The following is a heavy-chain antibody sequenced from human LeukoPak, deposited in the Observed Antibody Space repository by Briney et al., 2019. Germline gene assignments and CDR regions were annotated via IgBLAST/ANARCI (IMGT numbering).Heavy chain of an antibody. D-gene: IGHD6-19*01. V-gene: IGHV4-39*01. CDR1: GGSISSSSYY. Sequence: SETLSLTCTVPGGSISSSSYYWGWIRQPPGKGLEWIGSIYYSGSTYYNPSLKSRVTISVDRSKNQSSLKLSSVTAADTAVYYCARPYSSGWYGDFDYWGQGTLVTVSS. CDR2: IYYSGST. J-gene: IGHJ4*02. CDR3: ARPYSSGWYGDFDY.